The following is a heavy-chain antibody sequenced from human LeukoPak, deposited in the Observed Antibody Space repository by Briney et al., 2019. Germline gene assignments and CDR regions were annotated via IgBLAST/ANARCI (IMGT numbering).Heavy chain of an antibody. CDR2: ISSNGDNT. CDR1: GFTFSSYA. J-gene: IGHJ4*02. D-gene: IGHD1-1*01. V-gene: IGHV3-64*01. Sequence: PGGSLRLSCAASGFTFSSYAMHWVRQAPGKGLEYVSAISSNGDNTYYANSVKGRFTISRDNSRNTLYLQMASLRGEDTAVYYCARADDDVTLFDYWGQGTLVTVSS. CDR3: ARADDDVTLFDY.